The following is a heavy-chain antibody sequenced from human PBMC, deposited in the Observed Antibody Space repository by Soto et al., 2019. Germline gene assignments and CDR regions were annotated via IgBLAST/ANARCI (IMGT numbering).Heavy chain of an antibody. CDR1: GGSISNYY. D-gene: IGHD6-19*01. CDR3: AREIAVAGTHYFDY. Sequence: ETLSLTCTVSGGSISNYYWSWIRQPPGKGLEWIGYIYYSGSINYNPSLKSRVTISEDTSKNQFSLKMSSVTAADTAVYYCAREIAVAGTHYFDYWGQGTLVTVSS. CDR2: IYYSGSI. V-gene: IGHV4-59*01. J-gene: IGHJ4*02.